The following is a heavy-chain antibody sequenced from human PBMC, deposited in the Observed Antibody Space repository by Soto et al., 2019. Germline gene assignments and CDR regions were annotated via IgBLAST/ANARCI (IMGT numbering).Heavy chain of an antibody. D-gene: IGHD2-8*01. CDR3: ARDRVLARQDDY. CDR2: IIPILGIA. V-gene: IGHV1-69*08. Sequence: QVQLVQSGAEVKKPGSSVKVSCKASGGTFSSYTISWVRQAPGQGLEWMGRIIPILGIANYAQKFQGRVTITADKSTSTAYMELNSLRSEDTAVYYCARDRVLARQDDYWGQGTLVTVSS. J-gene: IGHJ4*02. CDR1: GGTFSSYT.